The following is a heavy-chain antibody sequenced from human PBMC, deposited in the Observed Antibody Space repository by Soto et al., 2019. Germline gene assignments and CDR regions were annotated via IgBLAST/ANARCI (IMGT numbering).Heavy chain of an antibody. D-gene: IGHD6-13*01. CDR1: GFTFSTYW. V-gene: IGHV3-7*03. J-gene: IGHJ4*02. Sequence: GWSLRLSCAASGFTFSTYWMSWVRQAPGKGLEWVANIKQDGSEKYYVDSVKGRFTISNDNAKNSLYLQMNSLRVEDTAVYYCVSGIAADIFDYWGQGTLVIVSS. CDR3: VSGIAADIFDY. CDR2: IKQDGSEK.